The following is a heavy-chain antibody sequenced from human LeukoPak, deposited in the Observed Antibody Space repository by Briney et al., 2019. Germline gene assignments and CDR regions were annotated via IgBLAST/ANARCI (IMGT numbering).Heavy chain of an antibody. Sequence: GGSLRLSCAASGFSFSNYGMHWVRQAPGKGLEWVAFIRYDGSNKYYADSVRGRFTISKDNAKNSLYLQMNSLRDEDTAVYYCARVAVGATRVDFDYWGQGTLVTVSS. CDR1: GFSFSNYG. CDR2: IRYDGSNK. CDR3: ARVAVGATRVDFDY. J-gene: IGHJ4*02. V-gene: IGHV3-30*02. D-gene: IGHD1-26*01.